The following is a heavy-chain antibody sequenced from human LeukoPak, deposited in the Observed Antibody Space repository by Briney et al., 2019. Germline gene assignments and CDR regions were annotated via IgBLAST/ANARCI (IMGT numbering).Heavy chain of an antibody. CDR1: GYTFTSYG. CDR3: ASMYNWNYVHAFDI. CDR2: ISAYNGNT. J-gene: IGHJ3*02. V-gene: IGHV1-18*01. D-gene: IGHD1-7*01. Sequence: ASVKVSCKASGYTFTSYGISWVRQAPGQGLEWMGWISAYNGNTNYAQKLQGRVTMTTDTSTSTAYMELRSLGSDDTAVYYCASMYNWNYVHAFDIWGQGTMVTVSS.